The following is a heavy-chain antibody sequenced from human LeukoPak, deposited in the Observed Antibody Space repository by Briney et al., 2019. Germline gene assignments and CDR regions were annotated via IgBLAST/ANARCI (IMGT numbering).Heavy chain of an antibody. CDR1: VGSISRYY. CDR3: ARVYCSSASCYAKGFDD. J-gene: IGHJ4*02. CDR2: IYYSGST. V-gene: IGHV4-59*01. D-gene: IGHD2-2*01. Sequence: PSETLSLTCTVSVGSISRYYWSWIRQPPGKGLEWIGYIYYSGSTSYNPSLKRPVTISVDTSKNQFSLKLSSVSAADTAIYYYARVYCSSASCYAKGFDDWGQGTLVTVSS.